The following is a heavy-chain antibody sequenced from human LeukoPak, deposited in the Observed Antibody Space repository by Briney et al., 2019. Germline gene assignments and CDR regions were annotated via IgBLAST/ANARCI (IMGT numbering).Heavy chain of an antibody. J-gene: IGHJ5*02. V-gene: IGHV4-61*05. D-gene: IGHD3-3*01. Sequence: SETLSLTCTVSGGSISSSSYYWGWIRQPPGKGLEWIGYIYYTGSTNYNPSLKSRVTISLDTSKNQFSLKLSSVTAADTAVYYCARGGYYDFWSESANWFDPWGQGTLVTVSS. CDR2: IYYTGST. CDR3: ARGGYYDFWSESANWFDP. CDR1: GGSISSSSYY.